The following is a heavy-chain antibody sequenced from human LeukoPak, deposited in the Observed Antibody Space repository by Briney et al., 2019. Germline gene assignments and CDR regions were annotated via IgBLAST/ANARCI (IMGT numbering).Heavy chain of an antibody. Sequence: GRSLRLSCAASRFTFSSYGTHWVRQAPGKGPEWVAVIWYDGSNKYYADSVKGRFTISRDNSKNTLYLQMNSLRAEDTAVYYCAREHYDSSGYYYFDYWGQGTLVTVSS. J-gene: IGHJ4*02. CDR1: RFTFSSYG. CDR3: AREHYDSSGYYYFDY. D-gene: IGHD3-22*01. CDR2: IWYDGSNK. V-gene: IGHV3-33*01.